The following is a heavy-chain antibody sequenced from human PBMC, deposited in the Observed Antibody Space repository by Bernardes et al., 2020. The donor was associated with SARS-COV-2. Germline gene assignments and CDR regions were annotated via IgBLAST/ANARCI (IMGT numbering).Heavy chain of an antibody. CDR2: IRSKTDGETT. V-gene: IGHV3-15*01. D-gene: IGHD2-8*02. J-gene: IGHJ6*02. CDR3: SAGGGDYPL. Sequence: VGSLILSCAASGFSFSNASMSWVRQAPGKGLEWVARIRSKTDGETTDYAAPVKGRFTILRDDSKDTLYLQMNGLKVEDTAVYYCSAGGGDYPLWGQGTTVTVSS. CDR1: GFSFSNAS.